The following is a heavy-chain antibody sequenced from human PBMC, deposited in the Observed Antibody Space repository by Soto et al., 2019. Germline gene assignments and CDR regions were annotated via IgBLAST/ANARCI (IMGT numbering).Heavy chain of an antibody. Sequence: QVQLVQSGAGVTRPGASLKVSCKASGYTFTSYGISWVRQAPGQGLEWMGWISAYNGDTSYPQKLQGRVTMTTDTSTSTAYMEMRSLRPDDTAVYYCARGGVYCSGNSCPYSWFDHWGQGTLVTVSS. CDR3: ARGGVYCSGNSCPYSWFDH. CDR1: GYTFTSYG. J-gene: IGHJ5*02. D-gene: IGHD2-2*01. CDR2: ISAYNGDT. V-gene: IGHV1-18*01.